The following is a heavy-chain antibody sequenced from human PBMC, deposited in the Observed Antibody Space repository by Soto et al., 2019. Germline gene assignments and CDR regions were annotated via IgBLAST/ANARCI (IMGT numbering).Heavy chain of an antibody. CDR1: GYTLTELS. D-gene: IGHD6-19*01. J-gene: IGHJ4*02. CDR2: FDPEDGET. CDR3: ATARSSGWPKYYFDY. V-gene: IGHV1-24*01. Sequence: ASVKVSCKVSGYTLTELSMHWVRQAPGKGLEWMGGFDPEDGETIYAQKFQGRVTMTEDTSTDTAYMEPSSLRSEDTAVYYCATARSSGWPKYYFDYWGQGTLVTVSS.